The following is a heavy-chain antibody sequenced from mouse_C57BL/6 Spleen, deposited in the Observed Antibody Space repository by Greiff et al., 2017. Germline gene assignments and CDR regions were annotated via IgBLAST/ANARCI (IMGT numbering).Heavy chain of an antibody. V-gene: IGHV3-6*01. D-gene: IGHD1-1*01. Sequence: VQLKESGPGLVKPSQSLSLTCSVTGYSITSGYYWNWIRQFPGNKLEWMGYISYDGSNNYNPSLKNRISITRDTSKNQFFLKLNSVTTEDTATYYCARVGTTVVGTFDVWGTGTTVTVSS. CDR1: GYSITSGYY. J-gene: IGHJ1*03. CDR2: ISYDGSN. CDR3: ARVGTTVVGTFDV.